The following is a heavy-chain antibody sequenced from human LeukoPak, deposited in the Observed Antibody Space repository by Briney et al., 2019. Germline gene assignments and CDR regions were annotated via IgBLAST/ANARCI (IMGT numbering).Heavy chain of an antibody. CDR2: TYYSGST. CDR1: GGSISSYY. V-gene: IGHV4-59*12. Sequence: SETLSLTCTVSGGSISSYYWSWIRQPPGKGLEWIEYTYYSGSTNYNPSLKSRVTISVDTSKNQFSLKLSSVTAADTAVYYCARMGYDSSGYYYIHDYWGQGTLVTVSS. J-gene: IGHJ4*02. CDR3: ARMGYDSSGYYYIHDY. D-gene: IGHD3-22*01.